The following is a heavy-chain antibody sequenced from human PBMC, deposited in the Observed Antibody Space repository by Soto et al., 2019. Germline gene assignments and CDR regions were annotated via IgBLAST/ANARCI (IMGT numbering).Heavy chain of an antibody. CDR1: GGSISSGGYY. J-gene: IGHJ6*02. V-gene: IGHV4-31*03. CDR3: ARAVPAAKFGMDF. Sequence: SETLSLTCTVSGGSISSGGYYWSWIRQHPGKGLEWIGYIYYSGSTYYNPSLKSRVTISVDTSKNQFSLKLSSVTAADTAVYYCARAVPAAKFGMDFWGQGTTVTVSS. D-gene: IGHD2-2*01. CDR2: IYYSGST.